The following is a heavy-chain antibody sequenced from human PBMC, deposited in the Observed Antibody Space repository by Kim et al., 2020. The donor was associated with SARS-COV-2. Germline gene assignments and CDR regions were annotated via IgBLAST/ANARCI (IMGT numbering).Heavy chain of an antibody. CDR2: INTDASHT. D-gene: IGHD3-16*01. Sequence: GGSLRLSCAASGFTFSSYWMNWVRQVPGKGLMWVSRINTDASHTAYADSVKGRFTISRDNAKNTLDLQMNSLRAEDTAVYHCVAYDLGGGFFHYWGQGTLVTVSS. CDR3: VAYDLGGGFFHY. V-gene: IGHV3-74*01. J-gene: IGHJ4*02. CDR1: GFTFSSYW.